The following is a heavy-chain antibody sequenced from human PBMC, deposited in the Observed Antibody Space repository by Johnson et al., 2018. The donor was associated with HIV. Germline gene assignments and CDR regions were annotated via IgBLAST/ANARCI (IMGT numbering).Heavy chain of an antibody. J-gene: IGHJ3*02. CDR3: ARPEWELDGFDI. V-gene: IGHV3-30*03. CDR2: ISYDGRYK. Sequence: VQLVESGGGVVQPGRSLRLSCAVSGFTFSDYGMHWVRQAPGKGLEWVAVISYDGRYKYYADSVKGRFTISRDNAKNTLYLQMNSLRAEDTAVYYCARPEWELDGFDIWGQGTMVTVSS. D-gene: IGHD1-26*01. CDR1: GFTFSDYG.